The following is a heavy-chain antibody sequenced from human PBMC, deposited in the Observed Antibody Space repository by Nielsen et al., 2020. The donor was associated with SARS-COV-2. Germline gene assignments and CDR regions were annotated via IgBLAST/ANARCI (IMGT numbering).Heavy chain of an antibody. CDR2: ISSSGSTI. Sequence: GESLKISCAASGFTFSSYGMHWVRQAPGKGLEWVSYISSSGSTIYYADSVKGRFTISRDNAKNSLYLQMNSLRAEDTAVYYCARSLDSDFDYWGQGTLVTVSS. D-gene: IGHD3-22*01. J-gene: IGHJ4*02. CDR1: GFTFSSYG. V-gene: IGHV3-48*04. CDR3: ARSLDSDFDY.